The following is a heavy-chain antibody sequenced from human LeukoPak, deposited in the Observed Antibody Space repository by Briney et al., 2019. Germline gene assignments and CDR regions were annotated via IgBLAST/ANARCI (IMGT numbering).Heavy chain of an antibody. CDR1: GFTFSSYE. V-gene: IGHV3-48*03. CDR2: ISSSGSTI. Sequence: GGSLRLSCAASGFTFSSYEMNWVRQAPGKGLEWVSYISSSGSTIYYADSVKGRFTISGDNAKNSLYLQMNSLRAEDTAVYYCARALSTYQLGEYSYYYGMDVWGQGTTVTVS. D-gene: IGHD2-2*01. J-gene: IGHJ6*02. CDR3: ARALSTYQLGEYSYYYGMDV.